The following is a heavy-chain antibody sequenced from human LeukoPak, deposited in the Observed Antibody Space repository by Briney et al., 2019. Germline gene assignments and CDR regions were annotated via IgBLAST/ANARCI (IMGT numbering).Heavy chain of an antibody. J-gene: IGHJ4*02. V-gene: IGHV4-39*01. CDR3: ARRAYYDFWSGYRGGYFDY. D-gene: IGHD3-3*01. CDR2: IYYSGST. Sequence: TSETLSLTCTVSGGSISSSSYYWGWIRQPPGKGLEWIGSIYYSGSTYYNPSLKSRVTISVDTSKNQFSLKLSSVTAADTAVYYCARRAYYDFWSGYRGGYFDYWGQGTLVTVSS. CDR1: GGSISSSSYY.